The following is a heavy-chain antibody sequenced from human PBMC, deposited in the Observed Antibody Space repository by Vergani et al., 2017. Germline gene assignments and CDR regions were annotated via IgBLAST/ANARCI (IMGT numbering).Heavy chain of an antibody. V-gene: IGHV1-46*01. CDR2: INPSGGST. D-gene: IGHD4-23*01. Sequence: QVQLVQSGAEVKKPGASVKVSCKVSGYTLTELSMPWVRQAPGKGLEWMGIINPSGGSTSYAQKFQGRVTMTRDTSTSTVYMELSSLRSEDTAVYYCARAPYYGGNSPAFDYWGQGTLVTVSS. CDR3: ARAPYYGGNSPAFDY. CDR1: GYTLTELS. J-gene: IGHJ4*02.